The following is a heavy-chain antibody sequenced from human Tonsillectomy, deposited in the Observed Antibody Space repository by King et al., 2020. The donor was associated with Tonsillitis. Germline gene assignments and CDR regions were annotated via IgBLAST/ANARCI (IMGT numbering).Heavy chain of an antibody. CDR2: MNPNSGNT. Sequence: VQLVQSGAEVKKPGASVKVSCKASGDTFTSYDINWVRQATGQGLEWMGWMNPNSGNTGYAQKFQGGVTMTRTTSIGTAYMALSSLRSEDTAVYYGAKGNYYGSGSYYYMGVWGKGTTVTVSS. J-gene: IGHJ6*03. CDR1: GDTFTSYD. CDR3: AKGNYYGSGSYYYMGV. D-gene: IGHD3-10*01. V-gene: IGHV1-8*01.